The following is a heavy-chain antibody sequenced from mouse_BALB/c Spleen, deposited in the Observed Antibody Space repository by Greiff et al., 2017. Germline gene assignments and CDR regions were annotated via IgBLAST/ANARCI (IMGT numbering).Heavy chain of an antibody. D-gene: IGHD1-1*01. CDR1: GFSLTSYG. V-gene: IGHV2-9*02. CDR2: IWAGGST. J-gene: IGHJ4*01. CDR3: ARERNYYGSGVDYAMDY. Sequence: VQLVESGPGLVAPSQSLSITCTVSGFSLTSYGVHWVRQPPGKGLEWLGVIWAGGSTNYNSALMSRLSISKDNSKSQVFLKMNSLQTDDTAMYYCARERNYYGSGVDYAMDYWGQGTSVTVSS.